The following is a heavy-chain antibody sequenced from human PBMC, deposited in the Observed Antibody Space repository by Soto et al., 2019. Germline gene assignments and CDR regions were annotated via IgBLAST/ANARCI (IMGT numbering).Heavy chain of an antibody. D-gene: IGHD3-3*01. Sequence: GGSLRLSCAASGFTFSSYAMSWVRQAPGKGLEWVSAISGSGGSTYYADSVKGRFTISRDNSKNTLYLQMNSLRAEDTAVYYCAKVASDVTIFGVVIYYFDYWGQGTRVTVAS. J-gene: IGHJ4*02. CDR3: AKVASDVTIFGVVIYYFDY. CDR1: GFTFSSYA. CDR2: ISGSGGST. V-gene: IGHV3-23*01.